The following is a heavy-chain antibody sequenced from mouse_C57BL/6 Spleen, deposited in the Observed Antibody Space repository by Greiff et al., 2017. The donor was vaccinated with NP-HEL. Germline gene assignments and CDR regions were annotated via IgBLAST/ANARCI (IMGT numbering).Heavy chain of an antibody. Sequence: VQLQQSGAELVRPGSSVKLSCKASGYTFTSYWMHWVKQRPIQGLEWIGNIDPSDSETHYNQKFKDKATLTVDKSSSTAYMQLSSLTSEDSAVYYCARCDGHHGGAMDYWGQGTSVTVSS. D-gene: IGHD2-3*01. V-gene: IGHV1-52*01. CDR1: GYTFTSYW. CDR2: IDPSDSET. J-gene: IGHJ4*01. CDR3: ARCDGHHGGAMDY.